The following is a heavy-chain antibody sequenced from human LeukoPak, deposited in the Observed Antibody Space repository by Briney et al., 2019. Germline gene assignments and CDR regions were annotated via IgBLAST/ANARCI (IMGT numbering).Heavy chain of an antibody. CDR2: ISSSSSYI. J-gene: IGHJ4*02. CDR3: ARVAGSSGHYTGY. D-gene: IGHD6-19*01. Sequence: GSLRLSCAASGFTFSSYSINWVRQAPGKGLEWVSSISSSSSYIYYADSVKGRFTISRDNAKNSLYLQMNSLRAEDTAVYYCARVAGSSGHYTGYWGQGTLVSVSS. V-gene: IGHV3-21*01. CDR1: GFTFSSYS.